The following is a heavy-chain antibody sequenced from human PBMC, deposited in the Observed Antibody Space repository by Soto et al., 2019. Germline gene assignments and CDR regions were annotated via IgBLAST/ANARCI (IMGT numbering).Heavy chain of an antibody. CDR3: ARIPGGYGSGSYPHQFYGMDV. CDR2: IDWDDDK. Sequence: SGPTLVNPTQTLTLTCTFSGFSLSTSGMCVSWIRQPPGKALEWLALIDWDDDKYYSTSLKTRLTISKDTSKNQVVLTMTNMDPVDTATYYCARIPGGYGSGSYPHQFYGMDVWGQGTTVTVSS. V-gene: IGHV2-70*01. J-gene: IGHJ6*02. CDR1: GFSLSTSGMC. D-gene: IGHD3-10*01.